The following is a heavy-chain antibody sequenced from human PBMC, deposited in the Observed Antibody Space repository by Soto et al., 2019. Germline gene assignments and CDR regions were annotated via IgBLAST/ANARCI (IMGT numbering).Heavy chain of an antibody. CDR1: GGTFSSYA. CDR3: AREESTHLRDYYYGIDV. J-gene: IGHJ6*02. CDR2: IIPIFGTA. D-gene: IGHD2-2*01. V-gene: IGHV1-69*06. Sequence: SVKVSCKASGGTFSSYAISWVRQAPGQGLEWMGGIIPIFGTANYAQKFQGRVTITADKSTSTAYMELSSLRSEDTAVYYCAREESTHLRDYYYGIDVCGQGTTLTV.